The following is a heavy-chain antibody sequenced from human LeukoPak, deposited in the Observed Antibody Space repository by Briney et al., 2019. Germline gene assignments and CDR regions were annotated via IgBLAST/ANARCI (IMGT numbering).Heavy chain of an antibody. V-gene: IGHV4-39*01. CDR2: IYYSGST. CDR1: GGSISSSSYY. D-gene: IGHD3-22*01. CDR3: ARLYDYYDSSGYYGWFDP. Sequence: SETPSLTCTVSGGSISSSSYYWGWIRQPPGKGLEGIGSIYYSGSTYYNPSLKSRVTISVDTSKNQFSLKLSSVTAADTAVYYCARLYDYYDSSGYYGWFDPWGQGTLVTVSS. J-gene: IGHJ5*02.